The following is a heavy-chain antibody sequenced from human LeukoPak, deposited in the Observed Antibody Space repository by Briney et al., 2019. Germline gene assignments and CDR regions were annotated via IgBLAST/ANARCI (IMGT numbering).Heavy chain of an antibody. V-gene: IGHV4-61*02. CDR2: IYTSGST. D-gene: IGHD2-8*01. CDR1: GGSISSGSYY. J-gene: IGHJ5*02. Sequence: SETLSLTCSVSGGSISSGSYYWSWIRQPAGKGLKWIGRIYTSGSTNYNPSLKSRVTISVDTSKNQFSLKLSSVTAADTAVYYCAREYIVLMVYATGTFDPWGQGTLITVSS. CDR3: AREYIVLMVYATGTFDP.